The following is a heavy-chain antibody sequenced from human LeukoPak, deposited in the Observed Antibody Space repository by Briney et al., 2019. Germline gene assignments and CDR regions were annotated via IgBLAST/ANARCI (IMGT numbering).Heavy chain of an antibody. D-gene: IGHD6-6*01. CDR3: ARLTRGSSSSKYYFDY. CDR2: IYYSGST. V-gene: IGHV4-39*01. Sequence: SENLSLTCTVSGGSISSSSYYWGWIRQPPGKGLEWIGSIYYSGSTYYNPSLKSRVTISVDTSKNQFSLKLSSVTAADTAVYYCARLTRGSSSSKYYFDYWGQGTLVTVSS. J-gene: IGHJ4*02. CDR1: GGSISSSSYY.